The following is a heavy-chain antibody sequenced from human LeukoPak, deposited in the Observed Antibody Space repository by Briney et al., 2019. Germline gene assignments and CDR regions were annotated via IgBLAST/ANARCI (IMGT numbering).Heavy chain of an antibody. CDR1: GGSISSYY. D-gene: IGHD6-19*01. CDR2: INHSGAT. J-gene: IGHJ4*02. CDR3: ARSGWYSFDY. V-gene: IGHV4-34*01. Sequence: SETLSLTCTVSGGSISSYYWNWIRQPPGKGLEWIGEINHSGATNYNPSLKSRVTVSVDTSKNQFSLRLSSVTAADTALYYCARSGWYSFDYWGQGALVTVSS.